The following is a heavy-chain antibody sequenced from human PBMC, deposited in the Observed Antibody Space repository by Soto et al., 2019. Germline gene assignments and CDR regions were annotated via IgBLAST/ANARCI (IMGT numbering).Heavy chain of an antibody. D-gene: IGHD2-8*01. CDR2: ITGSGDDT. CDR1: GLMFSNYA. Sequence: GGSLRLSCAASGLMFSNYAMSWVRQAPGKGLEWFSAITGSGDDTYHADSVKGRLTISRDNSKDTLYLQMSSLRAEDTAIYYCAKGSRTSRPYYFDSWGQGTLVTVSS. J-gene: IGHJ4*02. V-gene: IGHV3-23*01. CDR3: AKGSRTSRPYYFDS.